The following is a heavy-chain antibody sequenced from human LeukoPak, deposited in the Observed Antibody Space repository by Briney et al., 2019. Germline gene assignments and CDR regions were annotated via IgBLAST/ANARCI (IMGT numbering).Heavy chain of an antibody. CDR1: GGTFSSYA. J-gene: IGHJ4*02. Sequence: SVKVSCKASGGTFSSYAISWVRQAPGQGLEWMGGIIPIFGTANYAQKFQGRVTITADKSTSTAYMELSSLRSEDTAVYYRARGGSGWYNLDYWGQGTLVTVSS. D-gene: IGHD6-19*01. CDR3: ARGGSGWYNLDY. V-gene: IGHV1-69*06. CDR2: IIPIFGTA.